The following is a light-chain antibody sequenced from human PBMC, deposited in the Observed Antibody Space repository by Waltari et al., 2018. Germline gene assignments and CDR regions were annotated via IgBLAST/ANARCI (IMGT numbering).Light chain of an antibody. Sequence: QAVLTQPSSLSASPGASASLTCTLRSDINVVNYRMYWYQKKPGSPPRFLLRYKSDSDNYQDAGVPSRFSGSKDASANAGILLIDGLQSEDEADYYCMSWYNSAWVFGGGTKLTVL. CDR1: SDINVVNYR. CDR3: MSWYNSAWV. CDR2: YKSDSDN. V-gene: IGLV5-45*03. J-gene: IGLJ3*02.